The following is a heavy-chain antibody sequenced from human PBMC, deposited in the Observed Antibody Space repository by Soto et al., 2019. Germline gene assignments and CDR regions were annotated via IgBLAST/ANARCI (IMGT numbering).Heavy chain of an antibody. D-gene: IGHD6-19*01. Sequence: EVQLVESGGGLVQPGGSLRLSCAASGFTFSSYWMTWVRRAPGKGLEWVANIKQDGSAKYYVDSVKGRFTISRDNAKNSLYLQMNSLRAEDTAVYYCASWLKTSGWYVLLEGSFGYWGQGTLVTVSS. V-gene: IGHV3-7*01. J-gene: IGHJ4*02. CDR3: ASWLKTSGWYVLLEGSFGY. CDR2: IKQDGSAK. CDR1: GFTFSSYW.